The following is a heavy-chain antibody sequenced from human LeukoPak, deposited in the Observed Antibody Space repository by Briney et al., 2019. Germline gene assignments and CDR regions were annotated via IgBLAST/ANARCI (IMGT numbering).Heavy chain of an antibody. J-gene: IGHJ6*02. CDR2: ISGSGGST. CDR3: ARLGAAGNYYGMDV. Sequence: PGGPREPSWAPSGFTFSTKPRTWFRQAPGKGRGGVSPISGSGGSTYYADSVKGRFTISRDNSKNTLYLQMNSLRAEDTAVYYCARLGAAGNYYGMDVWGQGTTVTVSS. D-gene: IGHD6-13*01. V-gene: IGHV3-23*01. CDR1: GFTFSTKP.